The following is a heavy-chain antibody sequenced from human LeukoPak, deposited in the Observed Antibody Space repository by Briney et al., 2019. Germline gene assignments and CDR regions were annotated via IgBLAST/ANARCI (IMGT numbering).Heavy chain of an antibody. J-gene: IGHJ3*02. Sequence: GGSLRLSCAASGFTFSSYEMNWVRQAPGEGLEWVSYISSSGSTIYYADSVKGRFTISRDNAKNSLYLQMNSLRAEDTAVYYCATAPGPRAFDIWGQGTMVTVSS. CDR1: GFTFSSYE. CDR3: ATAPGPRAFDI. V-gene: IGHV3-48*03. CDR2: ISSSGSTI.